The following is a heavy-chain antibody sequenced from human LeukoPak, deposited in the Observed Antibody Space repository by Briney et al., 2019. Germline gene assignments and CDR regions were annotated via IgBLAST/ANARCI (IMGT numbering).Heavy chain of an antibody. V-gene: IGHV5-51*01. J-gene: IGHJ4*02. D-gene: IGHD6-19*01. CDR3: ARRLVSSGWLVDY. CDR1: GYSFTNYW. Sequence: GESLKISCKGSGYSFTNYWVAWVRQMPGKGLEWMGIIYPDDSDTRYSPSFQGQVTISADKSISTAYLRWSSLKASDTAMYYCARRLVSSGWLVDYWGQGTLVTVSS. CDR2: IYPDDSDT.